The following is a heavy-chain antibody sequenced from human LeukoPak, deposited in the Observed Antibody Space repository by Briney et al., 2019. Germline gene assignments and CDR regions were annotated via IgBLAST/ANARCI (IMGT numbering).Heavy chain of an antibody. CDR1: GFTFSSYG. CDR2: ISYDGSNK. Sequence: GGSLRLSCAASGFTFSSYGMHWVRQAPGKGLEWVAVISYDGSNKYYADSVKGRFTISRDNSKNTLYLQMNSLRAEDTAVYYCANQPYCNSTSCYLHYYGMDVWGKGTTVTVSS. D-gene: IGHD2-2*01. J-gene: IGHJ6*04. V-gene: IGHV3-30*18. CDR3: ANQPYCNSTSCYLHYYGMDV.